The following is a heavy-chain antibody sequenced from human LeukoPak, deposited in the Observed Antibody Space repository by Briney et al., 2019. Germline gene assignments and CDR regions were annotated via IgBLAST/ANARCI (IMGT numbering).Heavy chain of an antibody. Sequence: GGSLRLSCAASGFTFDDYAMHWVRQAPGKGLEWVSGISGSGGSTYYADSVKGRFTISRDNSKSTLSLQMNSLRAEDTAVYYRAEIQLNSGLCYWGQGTLVTVSS. V-gene: IGHV3-23*01. D-gene: IGHD5-12*01. J-gene: IGHJ4*02. CDR1: GFTFDDYA. CDR2: ISGSGGST. CDR3: AEIQLNSGLCY.